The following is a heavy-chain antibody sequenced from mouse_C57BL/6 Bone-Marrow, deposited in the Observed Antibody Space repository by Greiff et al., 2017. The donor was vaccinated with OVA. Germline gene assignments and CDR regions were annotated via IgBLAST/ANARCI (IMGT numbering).Heavy chain of an antibody. V-gene: IGHV7-3*01. Sequence: EVHLVESGGGLVQPGGSLSLSCAASGFTFTDYYMSWVRQPPGKALEWLGFIRNKANGYTTEYSASVKGRFTISSDNSLLILYLPMNALSAQYSASYYCACYYYYSNCIRYYYPMDYWGQGTSVTVSS. CDR3: ACYYYYSNCIRYYYPMDY. D-gene: IGHD2-5*01. J-gene: IGHJ4*01. CDR1: GFTFTDYY. CDR2: IRNKANGYTT.